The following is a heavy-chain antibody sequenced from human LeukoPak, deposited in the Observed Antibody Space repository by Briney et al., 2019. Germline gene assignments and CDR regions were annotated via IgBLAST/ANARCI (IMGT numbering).Heavy chain of an antibody. J-gene: IGHJ6*02. D-gene: IGHD1-1*01. CDR1: GFTLSSNY. CDR3: ASWNYYYYYGMDV. V-gene: IGHV3-53*01. Sequence: GGSLRLSCAASGFTLSSNYMSWVRQAPGKGLEWVSVIYSCGSTYYADSVKGRLTIIRDNSNNTLYPQMNSLRAEDTAVYYCASWNYYYYYGMDVWGQGTTVTVSS. CDR2: IYSCGST.